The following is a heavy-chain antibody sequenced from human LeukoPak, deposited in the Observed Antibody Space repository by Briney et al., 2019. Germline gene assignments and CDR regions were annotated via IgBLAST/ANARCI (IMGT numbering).Heavy chain of an antibody. CDR1: GYTFTDYY. CDR3: ARDMIRGVIEVY. J-gene: IGHJ4*02. Sequence: ASVKVSCKASGYTFTDYYIHWVRQAPGQGLEWMGWINPNSGGTNYAQKFQGRVTMTRDTSISTAYLELSSLRSDDTAVYYCARDMIRGVIEVYWGQGTLVTVSS. D-gene: IGHD3-10*01. CDR2: INPNSGGT. V-gene: IGHV1-2*02.